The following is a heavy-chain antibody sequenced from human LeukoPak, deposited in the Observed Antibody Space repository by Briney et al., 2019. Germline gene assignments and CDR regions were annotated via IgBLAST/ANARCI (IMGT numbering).Heavy chain of an antibody. V-gene: IGHV3-23*01. CDR3: AKAYTRSWYAAFDI. CDR1: GFAFTDYA. D-gene: IGHD6-13*01. Sequence: PGGSLRLSRAASGFAFTDYAISWVRQAPGKGLEWVSAITDSGGATYYADSVKGRFTISRDNSKNTLYLQMNSLRGDDTAIYYCAKAYTRSWYAAFDIWGQGTMVTISS. J-gene: IGHJ3*02. CDR2: ITDSGGAT.